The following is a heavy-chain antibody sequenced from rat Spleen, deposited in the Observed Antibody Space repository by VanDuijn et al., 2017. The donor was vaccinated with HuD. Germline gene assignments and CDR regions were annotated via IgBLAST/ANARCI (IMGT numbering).Heavy chain of an antibody. D-gene: IGHD1-9*01. J-gene: IGHJ2*01. CDR1: GFTFSNYG. CDR3: ATGRYHGYTSWYFDY. Sequence: EVQLVESGGGLVQPGRSLKLSCAASGFTFSNYGMAWVRQAPTKGLEWVATISYDGSSTYYRDSVKGRFTISRDNAKSTQYLQMDSLRSEDTATYYCATGRYHGYTSWYFDYWGQGVMVTVSS. CDR2: ISYDGSST. V-gene: IGHV5-29*01.